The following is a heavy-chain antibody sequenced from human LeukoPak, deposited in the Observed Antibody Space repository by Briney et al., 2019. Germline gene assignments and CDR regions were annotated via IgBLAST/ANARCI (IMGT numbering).Heavy chain of an antibody. Sequence: AGESLKISCKGSGYTFTNCWIGWVRQMPGKGLEFMGIIYPGDSDTRYSPSFQGQVTISVDKSINTAYLQWSSLKASDSAMYYCARAGYSNRWDGVDYWGQGTLVTVSS. D-gene: IGHD2/OR15-2a*01. CDR2: IYPGDSDT. V-gene: IGHV5-51*01. J-gene: IGHJ4*02. CDR1: GYTFTNCW. CDR3: ARAGYSNRWDGVDY.